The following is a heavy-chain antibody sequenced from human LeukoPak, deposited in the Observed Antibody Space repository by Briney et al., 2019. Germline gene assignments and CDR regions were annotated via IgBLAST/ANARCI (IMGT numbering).Heavy chain of an antibody. D-gene: IGHD3-10*01. CDR1: GFTFSSHW. V-gene: IGHV3-74*01. Sequence: GGSLRLSFAASGFTFSSHWMHWVRPAPGKGLVWVSRINSDGSSTSYADSVKGRFTISRDNAKNTLYLQMNSLRGEDTAVYYCAREWSGFGELPDYWGQGTLVTVSS. CDR3: AREWSGFGELPDY. CDR2: INSDGSST. J-gene: IGHJ4*02.